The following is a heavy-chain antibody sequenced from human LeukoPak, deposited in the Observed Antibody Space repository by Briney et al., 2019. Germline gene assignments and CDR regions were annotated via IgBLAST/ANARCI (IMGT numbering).Heavy chain of an antibody. CDR3: ARGRFLERSFYYYMDV. V-gene: IGHV1-69*13. CDR1: GGTFSNYA. D-gene: IGHD3-3*01. Sequence: ASVTVSFKSSGGTFSNYAISWVRQAPGQGLEWMGGIIPIFGTANYAQKFQGRVTITADESTSTAYMELSSLRSEDTAVYYCARGRFLERSFYYYMDVWGKGTTVTVSS. CDR2: IIPIFGTA. J-gene: IGHJ6*03.